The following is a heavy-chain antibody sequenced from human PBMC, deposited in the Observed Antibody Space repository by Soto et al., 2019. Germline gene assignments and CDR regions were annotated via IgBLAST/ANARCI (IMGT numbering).Heavy chain of an antibody. CDR2: ISNYNGAT. D-gene: IGHD2-8*02. CDR3: ARASRGDYCTGGGCDSDD. J-gene: IGHJ4*02. CDR1: GFSFTNIG. Sequence: QVHLVQSGGELKRPGASVKVSCRASGFSFTNIGITWVRQAPGQGLEWMGWISNYNGATNYAQKFQDRVTVTTDTSTSTAYLELRSLRSDDTAVIYCARASRGDYCTGGGCDSDDWGQGTLVTVSS. V-gene: IGHV1-18*01.